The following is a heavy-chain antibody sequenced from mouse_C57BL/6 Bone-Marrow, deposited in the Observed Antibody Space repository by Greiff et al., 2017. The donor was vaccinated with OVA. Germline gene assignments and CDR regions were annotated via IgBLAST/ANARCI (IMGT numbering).Heavy chain of an antibody. J-gene: IGHJ2*01. CDR1: GFTFSSYA. D-gene: IGHD1-1*01. V-gene: IGHV5-4*01. CDR2: ISDGGSYT. CDR3: ARGITTVVASFGY. Sequence: EVQGVESGGGLVKPGGSLKLSCAASGFTFSSYAMSWVRQTPEKRLEWVATISDGGSYTYYPDNVKGRFTISRDNAKNNLYLQMSHMKSEDTAMYYCARGITTVVASFGYWGQGTTLTVSS.